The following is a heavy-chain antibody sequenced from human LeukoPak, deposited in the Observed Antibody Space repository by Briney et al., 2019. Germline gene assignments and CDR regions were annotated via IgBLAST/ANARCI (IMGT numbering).Heavy chain of an antibody. J-gene: IGHJ4*02. CDR3: AKSGGYGLIDY. CDR1: GFTFSNYW. CDR2: IYSSGST. Sequence: GSLRLSCAASGFTFSNYWMHWVRQAPGKGLEWIGNIYSSGSTYYNASLQSRVTISIDTSKNQFSLRLNSVTAADTAMYYCAKSGGYGLIDYWGQGTRVTVSS. V-gene: IGHV4-59*04. D-gene: IGHD1-26*01.